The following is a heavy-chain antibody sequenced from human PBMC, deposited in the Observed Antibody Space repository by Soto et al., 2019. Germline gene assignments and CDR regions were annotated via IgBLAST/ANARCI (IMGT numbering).Heavy chain of an antibody. V-gene: IGHV3-48*03. D-gene: IGHD3-10*01. CDR2: ISSTGSTK. CDR3: ARDSGYGSGNSVNHYLDY. CDR1: GITFSNFE. J-gene: IGHJ4*01. Sequence: RLSCAASGITFSNFEMNCVRQAPGKGLEWVSYISSTGSTKYYADSVKGRFTISRDNDKNSLYLEMKSLRAEDTAVYYCARDSGYGSGNSVNHYLDYWGRGTLVTVSS.